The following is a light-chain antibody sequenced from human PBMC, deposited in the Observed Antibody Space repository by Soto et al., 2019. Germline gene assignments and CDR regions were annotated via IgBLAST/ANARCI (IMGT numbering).Light chain of an antibody. CDR1: QSVTSGY. CDR3: QHYSSSPPAIT. CDR2: GAS. Sequence: EIVLTQSPDTLSLSPGERATLSCRASQSVTSGYLAWYQQQPNQAPRLLIYGASYRATGIPDRFSGGGSGTDFTLTISRLEPEDFAVYYCQHYSSSPPAITFGQGTRLEIK. V-gene: IGKV3-20*01. J-gene: IGKJ5*01.